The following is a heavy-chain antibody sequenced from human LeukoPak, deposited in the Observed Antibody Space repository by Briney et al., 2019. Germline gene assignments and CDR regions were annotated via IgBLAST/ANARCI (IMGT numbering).Heavy chain of an antibody. Sequence: PGGSLRLSCAVSGFTLSIYWMSWVRQAPGKGLEWVANIKQDGSEKYYVDSVKGRFTISRDNAKSSLYVQMNSLRGEDTAVYYCARVSYYYCSGSYYNPWYLDYWGQSTLVPVSS. CDR3: ARVSYYYCSGSYYNPWYLDY. J-gene: IGHJ4*02. V-gene: IGHV3-7*01. D-gene: IGHD3-10*01. CDR1: GFTLSIYW. CDR2: IKQDGSEK.